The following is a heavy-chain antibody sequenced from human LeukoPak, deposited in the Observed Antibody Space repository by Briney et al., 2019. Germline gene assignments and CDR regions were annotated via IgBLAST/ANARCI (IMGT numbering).Heavy chain of an antibody. CDR3: ASSEWELLGYDY. D-gene: IGHD1-26*01. Sequence: GGSLRLSCAASGFTFSDYYMSWIRQAPGKGLEWVSYISSSGTTIYYADSVKGRFTISRDNAKNSLYPQMNSLRAEDTAVYYCASSEWELLGYDYWGQGTLVTVSS. CDR1: GFTFSDYY. V-gene: IGHV3-11*01. CDR2: ISSSGTTI. J-gene: IGHJ4*02.